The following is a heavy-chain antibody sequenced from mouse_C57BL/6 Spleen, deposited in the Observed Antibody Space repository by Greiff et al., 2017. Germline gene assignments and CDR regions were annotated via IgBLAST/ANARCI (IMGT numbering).Heavy chain of an antibody. CDR1: GYSITSGYY. Sequence: ESGPGLVKPSQSLSLTCSVTGYSITSGYYWNWIRQFPGNKLEWMGYISYDGSNNYNPSLKNRSSITRDTSKNQFFLKLNSVTTEDTATYYCARGYGYDVRWYFDVWGTGTTVTVSS. V-gene: IGHV3-6*01. D-gene: IGHD2-2*01. J-gene: IGHJ1*03. CDR3: ARGYGYDVRWYFDV. CDR2: ISYDGSN.